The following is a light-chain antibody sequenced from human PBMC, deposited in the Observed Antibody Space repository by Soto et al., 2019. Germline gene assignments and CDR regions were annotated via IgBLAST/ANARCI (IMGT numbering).Light chain of an antibody. CDR1: QSLLYSGGNTF. J-gene: IGKJ1*01. CDR3: MQGTHWPPP. V-gene: IGKV2-30*01. CDR2: KVS. Sequence: DVVMTQSPLCLPVTLGQAASISCRSSQSLLYSGGNTFLNWFQQRPGQSPRRLIYKVSNRDSGLPDRLSDSGSGSEFALRISRVDAQDVGVYYCMQGTHWPPPFRQGTKVEIK.